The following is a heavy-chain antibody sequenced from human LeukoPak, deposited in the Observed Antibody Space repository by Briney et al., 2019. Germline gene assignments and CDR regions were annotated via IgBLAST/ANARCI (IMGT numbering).Heavy chain of an antibody. J-gene: IGHJ4*02. V-gene: IGHV3-30*18. CDR1: GFIFNKHA. D-gene: IGHD5-18*01. CDR3: AKDRYSYAFEYSDS. CDR2: ISNDGSKK. Sequence: GGSLRLSCAASGFIFNKHAMSWVRQAPGKGLDWVAVISNDGSKKYYADSVKGRFTISRDNSKNTLSLQVSSLRTEDTAVYYCAKDRYSYAFEYSDSWGQGTLVTVSS.